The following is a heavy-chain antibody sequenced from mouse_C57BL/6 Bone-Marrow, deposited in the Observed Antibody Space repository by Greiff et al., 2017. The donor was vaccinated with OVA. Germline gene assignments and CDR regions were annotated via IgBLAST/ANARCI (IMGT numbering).Heavy chain of an antibody. CDR2: IYPRSGNT. J-gene: IGHJ2*01. Sequence: VQLQQSGAELARPGASVKLSCKASGYTFTSYGISWVKQRNGQGLEWIGEIYPRSGNTYYNEKFKGKATLTADKSSSTAYMELRSLTSEDSAVYFCARWTAQAIDYWGQGTTLTVSS. CDR1: GYTFTSYG. D-gene: IGHD3-2*02. CDR3: ARWTAQAIDY. V-gene: IGHV1-81*01.